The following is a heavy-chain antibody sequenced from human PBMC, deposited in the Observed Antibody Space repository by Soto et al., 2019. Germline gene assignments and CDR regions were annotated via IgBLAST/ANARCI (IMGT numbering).Heavy chain of an antibody. D-gene: IGHD2-2*01. CDR1: GGTFSSYT. Sequence: QVQQVQSGAEVKKPGSSVKVSCKASGGTFSSYTISWVRQAPGQGREWMGRIIPILGIANYAQKFQGRVTITEDKSTSTAYMELSSLRSEDTAVYYCARITGYCSSTSCSTMDVWGQGTTVTVSS. J-gene: IGHJ6*02. CDR2: IIPILGIA. CDR3: ARITGYCSSTSCSTMDV. V-gene: IGHV1-69*02.